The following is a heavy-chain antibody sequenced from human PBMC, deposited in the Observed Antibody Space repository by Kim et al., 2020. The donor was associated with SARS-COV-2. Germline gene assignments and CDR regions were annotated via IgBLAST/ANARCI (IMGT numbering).Heavy chain of an antibody. CDR2: INSDGSST. D-gene: IGHD1-26*01. J-gene: IGHJ3*02. CDR3: ASGGEVGATFFGAFDI. V-gene: IGHV3-74*01. CDR1: GFTFSSYW. Sequence: GGSLRLSCAASGFTFSSYWMHWVRQAPGKGLVWVSRINSDGSSTSYADSVKGRFTISRDNAKNTLYLQMNSLRAEDTAVYYCASGGEVGATFFGAFDIWGQGTMVTVSS.